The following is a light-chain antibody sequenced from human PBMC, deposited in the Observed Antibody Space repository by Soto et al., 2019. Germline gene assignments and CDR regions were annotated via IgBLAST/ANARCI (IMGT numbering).Light chain of an antibody. CDR3: QQYGNLLWT. V-gene: IGKV3-20*01. CDR2: GAS. J-gene: IGKJ1*01. Sequence: EIVLTQSPGTLSLSPGERATLSCRASQSISTNYLDWYQQKPAEAPRLLIYGASIRATGIPDRFSGSGSGTDFTLTIIRLESEDFAVYYCQQYGNLLWTFGQGTK. CDR1: QSISTNY.